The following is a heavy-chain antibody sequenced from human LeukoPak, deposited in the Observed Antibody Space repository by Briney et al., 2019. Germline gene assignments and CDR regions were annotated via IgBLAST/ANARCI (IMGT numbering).Heavy chain of an antibody. D-gene: IGHD3-3*01. J-gene: IGHJ4*02. CDR2: IRYDGCNK. V-gene: IGHV3-30*02. Sequence: PGGSLRLSCAASGFTFSSYGMHWVRQAPGKGLEWVAFIRYDGCNKYYADSVKGRFTISRDNSKNTLYLQMNSLRAEDTAVYYCAKVGEDVLRFLEWLLYVDYWGQGTLVTVSS. CDR1: GFTFSSYG. CDR3: AKVGEDVLRFLEWLLYVDY.